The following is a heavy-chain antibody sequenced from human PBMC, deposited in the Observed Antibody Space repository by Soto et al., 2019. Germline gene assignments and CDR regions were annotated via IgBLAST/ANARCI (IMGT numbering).Heavy chain of an antibody. Sequence: HPGGSLRLSCAASGFTFSSYTMHWFRQAPGKGLEYVSGINTNGEITKYAGSVKGRFTISRDNSKSTVYLQMGSLRAEDTAVYYCARAPPLAAVDCWGQGTLVTSPQ. J-gene: IGHJ4*02. CDR2: INTNGEIT. V-gene: IGHV3-64*02. CDR3: ARAPPLAAVDC. CDR1: GFTFSSYT. D-gene: IGHD6-25*01.